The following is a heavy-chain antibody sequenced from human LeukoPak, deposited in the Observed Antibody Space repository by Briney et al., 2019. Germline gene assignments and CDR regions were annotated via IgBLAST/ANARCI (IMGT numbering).Heavy chain of an antibody. CDR3: ARDHNRQSLYYDFWSAPRGTWFDP. V-gene: IGHV1-46*01. CDR1: GYTFTSYY. J-gene: IGHJ5*02. CDR2: INPSGGSR. D-gene: IGHD3-3*01. Sequence: WASVRVSCKASGYTFTSYYMHWVRQAPGQGLEWMGIINPSGGSRSYAQKLQGRVTMTRDTSTSTVYMELSSLRSEDTAVYYCARDHNRQSLYYDFWSAPRGTWFDPWGQGTLVTVSS.